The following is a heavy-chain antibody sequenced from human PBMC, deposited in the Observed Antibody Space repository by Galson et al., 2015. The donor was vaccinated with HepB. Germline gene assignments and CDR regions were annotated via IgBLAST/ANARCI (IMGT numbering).Heavy chain of an antibody. V-gene: IGHV3-15*01. CDR2: IKSKTDGGTT. D-gene: IGHD4-17*01. Sequence: SLRLSCAASGFTFSNAWMSWVRQAPGKGLEWVGRIKSKTDGGTTDYAAPVKGRFTISRDDSKNTLYLQMNSLKTEDTAVYYCTSHLTTVTTQYYWGQGTLVTVSS. J-gene: IGHJ4*02. CDR1: GFTFSNAW. CDR3: TSHLTTVTTQYY.